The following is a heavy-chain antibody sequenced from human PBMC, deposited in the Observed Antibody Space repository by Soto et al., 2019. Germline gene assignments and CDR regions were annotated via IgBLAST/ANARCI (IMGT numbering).Heavy chain of an antibody. J-gene: IGHJ5*02. CDR2: IYYSGST. D-gene: IGHD5-18*01. V-gene: IGHV4-39*01. Sequence: TLSLTCTVSGGSISSSSYYWGWIRQPPGKGLEWIGSIYYSGSTYYNPSLKSRVTISVDTSKNQFSLKLSSVTAADTAVYYCARLISVTLSYGYVFRNWFYPWGQGNLVTVSS. CDR1: GGSISSSSYY. CDR3: ARLISVTLSYGYVFRNWFYP.